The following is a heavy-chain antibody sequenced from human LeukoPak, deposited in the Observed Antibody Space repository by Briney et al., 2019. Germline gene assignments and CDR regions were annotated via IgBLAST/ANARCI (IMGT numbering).Heavy chain of an antibody. Sequence: GGSLRLSCAASGFTFSSYSMNWVRQAPGKGLEWVSYLSSSGDTIYYADSVEGRFTISRDNAKNSLYLQMNSLRDEDTAVYYCARDDYDSSGYYYAGYFDYWGQGTLVTVSS. CDR1: GFTFSSYS. CDR2: LSSSGDTI. V-gene: IGHV3-48*02. CDR3: ARDDYDSSGYYYAGYFDY. D-gene: IGHD3-22*01. J-gene: IGHJ4*02.